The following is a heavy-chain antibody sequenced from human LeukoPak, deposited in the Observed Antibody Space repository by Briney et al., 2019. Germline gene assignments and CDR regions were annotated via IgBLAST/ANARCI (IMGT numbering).Heavy chain of an antibody. J-gene: IGHJ6*03. CDR2: INPSGGST. D-gene: IGHD2-2*01. Sequence: ASVKVSRKASGYTFTSYYMHWVRQAPGQGLEWMGIINPSGGSTSYAQKFQGRVTMTRDMSTSTVYMELSSLRSEDTAVYYCARDRALDGAPAHYYYYYMDVWGKGTTVTVSS. CDR3: ARDRALDGAPAHYYYYYMDV. CDR1: GYTFTSYY. V-gene: IGHV1-46*01.